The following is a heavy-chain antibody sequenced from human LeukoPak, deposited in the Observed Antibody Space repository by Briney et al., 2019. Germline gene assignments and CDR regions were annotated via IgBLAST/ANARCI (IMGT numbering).Heavy chain of an antibody. CDR3: ARHYGP. V-gene: IGHV4-39*01. Sequence: GSLRLSCAASGFTFSSNAMCWIRQPPGKGLEWIGSIYDSGSTYYNPSLKSRVTISVDTSKNQFSLKLNSVTAADTAVYYCARHYGPWGQGTLVTVSS. CDR1: GFTFSSNA. J-gene: IGHJ5*02. D-gene: IGHD3-10*01. CDR2: IYDSGST.